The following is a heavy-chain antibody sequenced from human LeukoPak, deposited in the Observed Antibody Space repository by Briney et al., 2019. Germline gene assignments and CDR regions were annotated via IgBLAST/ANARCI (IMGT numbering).Heavy chain of an antibody. V-gene: IGHV4-39*07. J-gene: IGHJ4*02. D-gene: IGHD1-14*01. CDR3: ARARINRVGY. CDR2: IYYSGST. Sequence: KASETLSLTCTVSGGSISSSSYYWGWIRQPPGKGLEWIGSIYYSGSTYYNPSLKSRVTISVDTSKNQFSLKLSSVTAADTAVYYCARARINRVGYWGQGTLVTVSS. CDR1: GGSISSSSYY.